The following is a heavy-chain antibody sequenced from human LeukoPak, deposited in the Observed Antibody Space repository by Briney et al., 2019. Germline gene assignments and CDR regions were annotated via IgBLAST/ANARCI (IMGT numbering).Heavy chain of an antibody. D-gene: IGHD6-13*01. Sequence: SETLSLTCTVSGGSISSYYWSWIRQPPGKGLEWIGYIYYSGSTNCNPSLKSRVTISVDTSKNQFSLKLSSVTAADTAVYYCARGTAYSSSWRVYYFDYWGQGTLVTVSS. J-gene: IGHJ4*02. V-gene: IGHV4-59*01. CDR2: IYYSGST. CDR1: GGSISSYY. CDR3: ARGTAYSSSWRVYYFDY.